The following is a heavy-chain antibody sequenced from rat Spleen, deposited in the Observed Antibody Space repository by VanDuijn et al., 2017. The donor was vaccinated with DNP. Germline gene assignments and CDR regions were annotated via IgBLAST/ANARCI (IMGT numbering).Heavy chain of an antibody. D-gene: IGHD5-1*01. CDR1: GYSITSNY. CDR2: ISYSGST. Sequence: EVQLQESGPGLVKPSQSLSLTCSVTGYSITSNYWAWIRKFPGNKMEWMGYISYSGSTNYNPSLKSRISITRDTSESQFFLQLNSVTTEYTATYCCARWGGLGFDYWGQGVMVTVSS. CDR3: ARWGGLGFDY. J-gene: IGHJ2*01. V-gene: IGHV3-1*01.